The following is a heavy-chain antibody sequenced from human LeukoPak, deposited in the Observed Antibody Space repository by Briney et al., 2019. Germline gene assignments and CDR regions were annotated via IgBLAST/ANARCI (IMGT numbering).Heavy chain of an antibody. Sequence: ASVKVSCKASRYTFTSYGISWVGQAPGQGLEWMGWISAYNGNTNYAQKLQGRVTMTTDTSTSTAYMELRSLRSDDTAVYYCARDREYSSGWYLVYWGQGTLVTVSS. CDR1: RYTFTSYG. J-gene: IGHJ4*02. D-gene: IGHD6-19*01. CDR2: ISAYNGNT. CDR3: ARDREYSSGWYLVY. V-gene: IGHV1-18*04.